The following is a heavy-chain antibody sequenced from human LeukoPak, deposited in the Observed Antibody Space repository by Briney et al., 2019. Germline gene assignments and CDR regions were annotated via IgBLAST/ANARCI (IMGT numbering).Heavy chain of an antibody. Sequence: GGSLRLSCTTSGFAFDDFAMSWVRQPAGKGLEWVGFIRRRAYGGAAEYAASVKGRFIISSDDSKGIAYLQMKSLKTEDTAVYYCSRNGLVDFDYWGQGSRVIVSP. CDR1: GFAFDDFA. CDR3: SRNGLVDFDY. V-gene: IGHV3-49*04. CDR2: IRRRAYGGAA. J-gene: IGHJ4*02.